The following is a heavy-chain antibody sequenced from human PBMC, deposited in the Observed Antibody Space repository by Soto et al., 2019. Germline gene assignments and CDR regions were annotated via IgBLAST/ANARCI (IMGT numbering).Heavy chain of an antibody. D-gene: IGHD2-2*01. CDR1: GGSISNADYY. V-gene: IGHV4-30-4*01. CDR2: IYYSGST. J-gene: IGHJ4*02. CDR3: ARVLVASVALYNFDY. Sequence: PSETLSLTCTVSGGSISNADYYWSWVRQPPGKGLEWIGYIYYSGSTYYNPSLKSRVTISLDTSKNQFSLKLSSVTAADTAVYYCARVLVASVALYNFDYWGQGTLVTVSS.